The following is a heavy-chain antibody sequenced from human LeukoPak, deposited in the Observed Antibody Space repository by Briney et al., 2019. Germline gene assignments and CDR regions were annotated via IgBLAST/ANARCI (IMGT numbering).Heavy chain of an antibody. CDR2: ISGSVGIT. D-gene: IGHD4-17*01. CDR3: AKDSRYGDSDY. V-gene: IGHV3-23*01. J-gene: IGHJ4*02. CDR1: GSTFSSYA. Sequence: GGSLRLSCAASGSTFSSYAMSWVRQAPGQGLEWVSAISGSVGITYYAHSVQGRVTISTDNSKNTLYLQMNSLRAEDTAVYYCAKDSRYGDSDYWGQGTLVTVSS.